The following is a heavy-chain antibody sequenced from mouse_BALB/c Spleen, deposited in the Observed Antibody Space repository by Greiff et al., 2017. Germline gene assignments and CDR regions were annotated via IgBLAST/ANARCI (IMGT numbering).Heavy chain of an antibody. CDR1: GFTFSSYG. D-gene: IGHD1-1*01. V-gene: IGHV5-6*01. J-gene: IGHJ1*01. Sequence: EVQLVESGGDLVKPGGSLKLSCAASGFTFSSYGMSWVRQTPDKRLEWVATISSGGSYTYYPDSVKGRFTISRDNAKNTLYLQMSSLKSEDTAMYYCARPEYYGSSMYFDVWGAGTTVTVSS. CDR2: ISSGGSYT. CDR3: ARPEYYGSSMYFDV.